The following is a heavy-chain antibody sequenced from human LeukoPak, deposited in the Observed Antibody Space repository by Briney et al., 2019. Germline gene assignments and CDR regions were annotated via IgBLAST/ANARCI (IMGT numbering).Heavy chain of an antibody. D-gene: IGHD6-6*01. CDR2: MNPNSGNT. Sequence: ASVKVSCKASGYTFTSYDINWVRQATGQGLEWMGWMNPNSGNTGYAQKFQGRVTMTTDTSTSTAYMELRSLRSDDTAVYYCARDRIGYSSSWALEYWGQGTLVTVSS. J-gene: IGHJ4*02. V-gene: IGHV1-8*01. CDR1: GYTFTSYD. CDR3: ARDRIGYSSSWALEY.